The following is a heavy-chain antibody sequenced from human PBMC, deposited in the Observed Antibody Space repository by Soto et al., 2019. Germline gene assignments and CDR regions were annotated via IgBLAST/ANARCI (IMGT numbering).Heavy chain of an antibody. CDR3: ASRRNPYGAYDY. CDR1: GFTVTSSF. D-gene: IGHD4-17*01. V-gene: IGHV3-66*01. J-gene: IGHJ4*02. Sequence: EVQLVVSGGGLVQPGGSLRLSCAASGFTVTSSFMSSVRQAPGKGLEWVSIIYSDGSTYYADSVKGRFTISRDNSKNTLYLQMNSLRAVDTAVYYCASRRNPYGAYDYWGQGTLVTVSS. CDR2: IYSDGST.